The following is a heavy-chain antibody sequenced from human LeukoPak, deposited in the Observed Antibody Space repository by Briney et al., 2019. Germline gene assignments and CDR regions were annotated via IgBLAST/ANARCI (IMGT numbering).Heavy chain of an antibody. CDR1: GGSISSGGYY. Sequence: TSQTLSLTCTVSGGSISSGGYYWSWIRQHPGKGLEWIGYIYYSGSTYYNPSLKGRVTISVDTSKNQFSLKLSSVTAADTAVYYCARASCSSTSCYVSSINWFDPWGQGTLVTVSS. V-gene: IGHV4-31*03. CDR3: ARASCSSTSCYVSSINWFDP. J-gene: IGHJ5*02. CDR2: IYYSGST. D-gene: IGHD2-2*01.